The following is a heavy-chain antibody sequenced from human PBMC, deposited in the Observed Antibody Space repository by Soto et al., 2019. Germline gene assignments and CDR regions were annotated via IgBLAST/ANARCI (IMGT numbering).Heavy chain of an antibody. J-gene: IGHJ5*02. D-gene: IGHD2-15*01. CDR1: AGSMRNYY. Sequence: QVQLQQSGPGLVKPSETLSLTCSVSAGSMRNYYWSWIRQPPGKGLEWIGNVDDSGTTKYNPSLRSRVTISVDTSTNQFSLKLSSVIAADTAVYYCSRDVSCSGGSGYPNDWFDPWGQGTLVTVSS. CDR3: SRDVSCSGGSGYPNDWFDP. V-gene: IGHV4-59*01. CDR2: VDDSGTT.